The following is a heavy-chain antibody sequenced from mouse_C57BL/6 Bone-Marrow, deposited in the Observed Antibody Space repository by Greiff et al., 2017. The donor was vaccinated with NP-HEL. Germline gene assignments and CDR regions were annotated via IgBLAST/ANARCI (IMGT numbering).Heavy chain of an antibody. CDR1: GYTFTSYW. J-gene: IGHJ4*01. CDR3: ARDLYYYAMDY. Sequence: QVQLQQPGAELVMPGASVKLSCKASGYTFTSYWMHWVKPRPGQGLEWIGEIDPSDSYTNYNQKFKGKSTLTVDKSSSTAYMQLSSLTSEDSAVYYCARDLYYYAMDYWGQGTSVTVSS. V-gene: IGHV1-69*01. CDR2: IDPSDSYT.